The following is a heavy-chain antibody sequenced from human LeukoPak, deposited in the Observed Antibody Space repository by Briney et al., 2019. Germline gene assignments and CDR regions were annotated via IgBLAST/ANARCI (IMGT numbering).Heavy chain of an antibody. Sequence: PSETRSLACTVSNASIGINTYTWGWIRQPPGKGLQSIGRIYYTGYTYYNPSLKSRCSITVETSKNQFSLRLNCLTAADTAVYYCARQYNWNYGVGDYYYYYYMDVWGKGTAVTVSS. J-gene: IGHJ6*03. D-gene: IGHD1-7*01. CDR1: NASIGINTYT. CDR2: IYYTGYT. V-gene: IGHV4-39*01. CDR3: ARQYNWNYGVGDYYYYYYMDV.